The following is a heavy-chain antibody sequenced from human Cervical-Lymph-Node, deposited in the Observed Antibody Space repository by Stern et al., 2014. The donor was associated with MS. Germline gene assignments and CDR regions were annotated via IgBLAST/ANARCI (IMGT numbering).Heavy chain of an antibody. CDR1: GFTFSNFW. CDR3: ARLRGSYSLDS. Sequence: VQLVESGGGLVQPGGSLRLSCAASGFTFSNFWMTWVRQAPEKGLEWVANIKQDGSEKTYVDSVKGRFTISRDNAKNSVYLQMNSLRAEDTALYFCARLRGSYSLDSWGQGTLVTVSS. J-gene: IGHJ4*02. D-gene: IGHD1-26*01. V-gene: IGHV3-7*01. CDR2: IKQDGSEK.